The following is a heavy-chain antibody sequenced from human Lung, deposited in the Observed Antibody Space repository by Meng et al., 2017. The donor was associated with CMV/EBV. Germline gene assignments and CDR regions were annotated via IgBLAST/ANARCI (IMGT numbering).Heavy chain of an antibody. CDR3: ATDGGLGEVVLTINYHYYALDV. CDR2: IIPILGTA. CDR1: GDTSSGYT. J-gene: IGHJ6*02. V-gene: IGHV1-69*08. D-gene: IGHD3-10*01. Sequence: SVXVSXXASGDTSSGYTINWVRQAPGQGLEWVGRIIPILGTANYAQKLQGRVTFTADKSTSTAYMELSSLRSEDTAVYYCATDGGLGEVVLTINYHYYALDVWGQGTXVTVSS.